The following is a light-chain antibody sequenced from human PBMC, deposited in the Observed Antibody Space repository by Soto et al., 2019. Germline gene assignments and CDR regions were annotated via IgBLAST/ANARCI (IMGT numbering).Light chain of an antibody. V-gene: IGLV2-14*03. CDR3: SSYTTSNTRQIV. CDR2: DVS. J-gene: IGLJ1*01. Sequence: QSVLTQPASVSGSPGQSITISCTGTSSDVGGYNYVSWYQHHPGKAPKLIIYDVSNRPSWVSNRFSGPKSGNTASLTISWLQPEDEADYYCSSYTTSNTRQIVFGTGTRSPS. CDR1: SSDVGGYNY.